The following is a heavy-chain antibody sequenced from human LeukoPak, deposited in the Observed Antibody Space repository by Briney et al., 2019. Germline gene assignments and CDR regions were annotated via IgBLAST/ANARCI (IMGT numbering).Heavy chain of an antibody. J-gene: IGHJ6*02. V-gene: IGHV3-9*01. Sequence: SGGSLRLSCAASGFTFDDYAMHWVRQAPGKGLEWVSGISWNSGSIGYADSVKGRFTISRDNAKNSLYLQMNSLRAEDTALYYCAKDIATTLFEDYGMDVWGQGTTVTVSS. CDR1: GFTFDDYA. CDR2: ISWNSGSI. D-gene: IGHD1-1*01. CDR3: AKDIATTLFEDYGMDV.